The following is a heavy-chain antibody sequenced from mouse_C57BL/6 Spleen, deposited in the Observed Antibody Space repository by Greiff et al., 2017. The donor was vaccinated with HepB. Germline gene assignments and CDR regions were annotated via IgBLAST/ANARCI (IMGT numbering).Heavy chain of an antibody. CDR2: ISYSGST. CDR1: GYSITSGYD. D-gene: IGHD3-3*01. Sequence: DVQLQESGPGMVKPSQSLSLTCTVTGYSITSGYDWHWIRHFPGNKLEWMGYISYSGSTHYNPSLKSRISITHDTSKNHFFLKLNSVTTEDTATYYCARAGYYFDYWGQGTTLTVSS. J-gene: IGHJ2*01. V-gene: IGHV3-1*01. CDR3: ARAGYYFDY.